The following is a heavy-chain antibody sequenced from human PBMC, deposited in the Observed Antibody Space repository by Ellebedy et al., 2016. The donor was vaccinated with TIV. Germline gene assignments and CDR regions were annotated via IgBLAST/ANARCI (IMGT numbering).Heavy chain of an antibody. Sequence: ASVKVSXXASGYTFTSYAMHWVRQAPGQRLEWMGWINAGNGNTKYSQKFQGRVTITRDTSASTAYMELSSLRSEDTAVYYCARNHMYYYGSGSPRKEYYGMDVWGQGTTVTVSS. CDR3: ARNHMYYYGSGSPRKEYYGMDV. V-gene: IGHV1-3*01. CDR1: GYTFTSYA. CDR2: INAGNGNT. D-gene: IGHD3-10*01. J-gene: IGHJ6*02.